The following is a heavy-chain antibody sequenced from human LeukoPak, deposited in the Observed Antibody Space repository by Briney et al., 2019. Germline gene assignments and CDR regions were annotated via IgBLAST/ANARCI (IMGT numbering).Heavy chain of an antibody. CDR2: IIPIFGTA. D-gene: IGHD2-21*02. CDR1: GGTFISYA. J-gene: IGHJ5*02. Sequence: GASVKVSCKASGGTFISYAISWVRQAPGQGLEWMGGIIPIFGTANYAQKFQGRVTITADESTSTAYMELSSLRSEDTAVYYCASLDAYCGGDCYWFDPWGQGTLVTVSS. CDR3: ASLDAYCGGDCYWFDP. V-gene: IGHV1-69*13.